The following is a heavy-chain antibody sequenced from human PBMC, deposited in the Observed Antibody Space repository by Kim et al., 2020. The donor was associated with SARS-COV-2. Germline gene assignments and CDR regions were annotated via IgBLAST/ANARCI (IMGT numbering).Heavy chain of an antibody. J-gene: IGHJ6*02. CDR2: ISSSSSYI. Sequence: GGSLRLSCAASGFTFSSYSMNWVRQAPGKGLEWVSSISSSSSYIYYADSVKGRFTISRDNAKNSLYLQMNSLRAEDTAVYYCANNPNYGSGSRYYGMDVWGQGTTVTVSS. CDR3: ANNPNYGSGSRYYGMDV. CDR1: GFTFSSYS. D-gene: IGHD3-10*01. V-gene: IGHV3-21*01.